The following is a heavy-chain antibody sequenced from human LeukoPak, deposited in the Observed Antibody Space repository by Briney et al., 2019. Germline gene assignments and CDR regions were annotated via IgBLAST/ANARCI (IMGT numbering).Heavy chain of an antibody. CDR3: ARDPTPVTTVTTFDY. CDR2: IKQDGSEK. D-gene: IGHD4-17*01. Sequence: PGGSLRLSCAASGFTFSSYWMSWVRQAPGKGLEWVANIKQDGSEKYYVDSVKGRFTISRDNAKNLLYLQMNSLRAEDTAVYHCARDPTPVTTVTTFDYWGQGTLVTVSS. CDR1: GFTFSSYW. V-gene: IGHV3-7*01. J-gene: IGHJ4*02.